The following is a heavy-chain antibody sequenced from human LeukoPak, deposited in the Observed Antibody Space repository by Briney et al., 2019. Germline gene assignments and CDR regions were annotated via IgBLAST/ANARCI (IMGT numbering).Heavy chain of an antibody. V-gene: IGHV3-20*04. CDR1: GFTFDDYG. CDR2: INWNGGST. CDR3: AKDLNYGDLLDY. J-gene: IGHJ4*02. D-gene: IGHD4-17*01. Sequence: PGGSLRLSCAASGFTFDDYGMSWVRQAPGKGLEWVSGINWNGGSTGYADSVKGRFTISRDNAKNSLYLQMNSLRAEDTALYYCAKDLNYGDLLDYWGQGTLVTVSS.